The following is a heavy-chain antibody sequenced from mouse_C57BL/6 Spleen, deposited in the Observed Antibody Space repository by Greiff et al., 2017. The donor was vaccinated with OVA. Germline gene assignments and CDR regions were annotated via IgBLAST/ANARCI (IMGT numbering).Heavy chain of an antibody. V-gene: IGHV5S21*01. CDR2: ISSGGDYI. CDR3: TRGGNYYGSSSLLDV. Sequence: EVKLVESGEGLVKPGGSLKLSCAASGFTFSSYAMSWVRQTPEKRLEWVAYISSGGDYIYYADTVKGRFTISRDNARNTLYLQMSSLKSEDTAMYYCTRGGNYYGSSSLLDVWGTGTTVTVSS. D-gene: IGHD1-1*01. CDR1: GFTFSSYA. J-gene: IGHJ1*03.